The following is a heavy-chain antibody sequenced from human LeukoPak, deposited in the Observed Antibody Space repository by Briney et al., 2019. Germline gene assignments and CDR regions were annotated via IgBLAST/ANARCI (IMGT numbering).Heavy chain of an antibody. Sequence: PGGSLRLSCAASGFTFSNYAMSWVRQAPGKGLEWISVISGSGGSRYYADSVKGRFTISRDNSKNTLDLQMNSLRVEDTAVYYCARALAVADYNWFDPWGQGTLVTVSS. CDR3: ARALAVADYNWFDP. CDR2: ISGSGGSR. D-gene: IGHD6-19*01. CDR1: GFTFSNYA. V-gene: IGHV3-23*01. J-gene: IGHJ5*02.